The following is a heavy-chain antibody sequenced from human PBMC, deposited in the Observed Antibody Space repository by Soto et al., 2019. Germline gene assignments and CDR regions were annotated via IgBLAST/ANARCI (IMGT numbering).Heavy chain of an antibody. CDR1: GFTFSHAW. D-gene: IGHD6-19*01. V-gene: IGHV3-15*07. CDR2: IKSISDGETT. J-gene: IGHJ4*02. Sequence: LLVASGGGFVQPGGSLRLSCVASGFTFSHAWMDWVRQAPGKGLEWVGRIKSISDGETTNYAASVAGRVTISRDDSKNTLFLHVNSLKTEDTGVYYCTRRIAVAGTYYFDYWGQGTLVTVSS. CDR3: TRRIAVAGTYYFDY.